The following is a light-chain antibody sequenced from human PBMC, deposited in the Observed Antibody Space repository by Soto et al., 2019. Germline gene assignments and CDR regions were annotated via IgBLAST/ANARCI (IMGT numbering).Light chain of an antibody. V-gene: IGKV3-20*01. Sequence: IVLTHSPCTLSLSPLKRATLSCMASQSVSNFLAWYQQKPGQAPRLLIYGASSRATGIPDRFSGSGSATDFTLTISRLEPEDFAVYYCQQYGSSPQITFGQGTRLEIK. J-gene: IGKJ5*01. CDR2: GAS. CDR3: QQYGSSPQIT. CDR1: QSVSNF.